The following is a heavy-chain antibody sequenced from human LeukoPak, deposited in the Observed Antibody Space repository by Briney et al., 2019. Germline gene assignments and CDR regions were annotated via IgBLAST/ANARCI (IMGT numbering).Heavy chain of an antibody. J-gene: IGHJ4*02. Sequence: PSETLSLTCTASGGSIISYYWSWIRQPPGKGLEWIGYIYYGGRTNYNPSLKGRLTISVGTSKNQFSLKLTSMTAADTAVYYCARGSGSSGYFGYWGQGPLVTVSS. CDR1: GGSIISYY. CDR3: ARGSGSSGYFGY. D-gene: IGHD2-15*01. CDR2: IYYGGRT. V-gene: IGHV4-59*01.